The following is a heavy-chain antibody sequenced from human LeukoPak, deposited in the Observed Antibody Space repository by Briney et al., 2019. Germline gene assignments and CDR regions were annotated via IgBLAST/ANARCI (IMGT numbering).Heavy chain of an antibody. Sequence: GGSLRLSCAASGFTFSSYSMNWVRQAPGKGLEWVSSISSSSSYIYYADSVEGRFTISRDNAKNSLYLQMNSLRAEDTAVYYCAKDRASSGWYYFDYWGQGTLVTVSS. D-gene: IGHD6-19*01. CDR1: GFTFSSYS. V-gene: IGHV3-21*01. CDR2: ISSSSSYI. CDR3: AKDRASSGWYYFDY. J-gene: IGHJ4*02.